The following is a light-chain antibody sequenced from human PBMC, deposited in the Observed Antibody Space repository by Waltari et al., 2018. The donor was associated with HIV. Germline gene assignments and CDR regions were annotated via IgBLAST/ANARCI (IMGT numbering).Light chain of an antibody. J-gene: IGKJ1*01. CDR2: DAS. Sequence: DIQMTQSPSSLSASVGDRVTITCQASQDITNYLNWYQQKPGKAPKLLIYDASNLETRVPSRFSGGGSGTDFTLTIYNLQPEDIATYYCQHYDNLRWTFGQGTKVEIK. CDR1: QDITNY. CDR3: QHYDNLRWT. V-gene: IGKV1-33*01.